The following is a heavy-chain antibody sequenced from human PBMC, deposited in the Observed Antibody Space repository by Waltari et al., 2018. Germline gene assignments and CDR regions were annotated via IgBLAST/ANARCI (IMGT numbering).Heavy chain of an antibody. V-gene: IGHV3-30*04. J-gene: IGHJ4*02. CDR2: VASDGSIT. Sequence: QVQLVESGGGVVQPGRSLRLSCAASGFTFSNYAMRWVRQAPGKGLGGVAVVASDGSITYYAESVKGRFTISRDNSKNTVYLQMSSLRAEDTGIYYCAREIGYSGALDYWGLGDLVTVSS. D-gene: IGHD2-15*01. CDR1: GFTFSNYA. CDR3: AREIGYSGALDY.